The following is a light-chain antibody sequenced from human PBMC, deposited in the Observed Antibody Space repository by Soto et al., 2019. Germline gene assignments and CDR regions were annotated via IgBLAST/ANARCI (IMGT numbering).Light chain of an antibody. CDR2: DAS. J-gene: IGKJ4*01. V-gene: IGKV3-11*01. Sequence: EIVMTQSPATLSVSRGERATLSCRASQSVSRYLAWYQQKPGQAPRLLIYDASNRATGIPARFSGSGSGTDFTLTISSLEPEDFAVYYCQQRGNWPAFGGGTKVDIK. CDR1: QSVSRY. CDR3: QQRGNWPA.